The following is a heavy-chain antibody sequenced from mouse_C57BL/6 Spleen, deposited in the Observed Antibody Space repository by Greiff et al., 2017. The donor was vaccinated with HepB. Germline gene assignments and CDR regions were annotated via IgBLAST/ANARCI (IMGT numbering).Heavy chain of an antibody. CDR1: GYTFTSYW. CDR2: IDPSDSYT. CDR3: ARKDTTVVAHWYFDV. J-gene: IGHJ1*03. Sequence: VQLQQPGAELVRPGTSVKLSCKASGYTFTSYWMHWVKQRPGQGLEWIGVIDPSDSYTNYNQKFKGKATLTVDTSSSTAYMQLSSLTSEDSAVYYCARKDTTVVAHWYFDVWGTGTTVTVSS. D-gene: IGHD1-1*01. V-gene: IGHV1-59*01.